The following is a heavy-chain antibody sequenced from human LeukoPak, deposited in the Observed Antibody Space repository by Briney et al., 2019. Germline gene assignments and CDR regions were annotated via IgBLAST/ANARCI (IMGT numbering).Heavy chain of an antibody. V-gene: IGHV3-21*01. CDR1: GFTFSRYS. CDR2: ISSSSSYI. D-gene: IGHD6-13*01. Sequence: GGSLRLSCAASGFTFSRYSMNWVRQAPGKGLEWVSSISSSSSYIYYADSVKGRFTISRDNAKNSLFLQMNNLRAEDTAVYYCARAAAGNRGWDWYYFDYWGQGTLVSVSS. CDR3: ARAAAGNRGWDWYYFDY. J-gene: IGHJ4*02.